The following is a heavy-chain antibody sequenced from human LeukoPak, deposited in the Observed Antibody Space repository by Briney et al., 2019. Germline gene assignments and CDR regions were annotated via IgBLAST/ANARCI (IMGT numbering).Heavy chain of an antibody. CDR3: AREQCAGGTCYQFDY. Sequence: GGSLRLFCAASGFTFSVYSMNWVRQAPGKGLEWVSSISSGGSYIHYADSVKGRFTVSRDDAKNSLYLQMNSLRAEDTAVYYCAREQCAGGTCYQFDYWGQGTLVTVSS. V-gene: IGHV3-21*01. CDR2: ISSGGSYI. CDR1: GFTFSVYS. J-gene: IGHJ4*02. D-gene: IGHD2-15*01.